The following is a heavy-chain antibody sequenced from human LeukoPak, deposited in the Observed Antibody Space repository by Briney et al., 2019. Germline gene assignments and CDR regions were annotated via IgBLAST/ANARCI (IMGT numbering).Heavy chain of an antibody. CDR3: ARLPTDYMDV. Sequence: PSETLSLTCTVSGGSISSSSYCWGWIRQPPGEGLEWIGYIYTGGSTNYNPSLKSRVTMSVDTSNNQFSLRLSSVTAADTAVYYCARLPTDYMDVWGKGTTVTVSS. CDR2: IYTGGST. CDR1: GGSISSSSYC. V-gene: IGHV4-61*05. J-gene: IGHJ6*03.